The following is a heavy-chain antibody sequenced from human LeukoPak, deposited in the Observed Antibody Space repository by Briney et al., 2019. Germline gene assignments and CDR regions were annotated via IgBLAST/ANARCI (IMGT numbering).Heavy chain of an antibody. D-gene: IGHD5-12*01. CDR1: GFTFSTYT. CDR2: ISTSSSYI. J-gene: IGHJ4*02. Sequence: PGGSLRLSCAASGFTFSTYTMNWVRQAPGKGLEWVSSISTSSSYIYYADSVKGRFTISRDNSKNTLYLQMNSLRAEDTAVYYCAKSHEWLRFCFDYWGQGTLVTVSS. CDR3: AKSHEWLRFCFDY. V-gene: IGHV3-21*01.